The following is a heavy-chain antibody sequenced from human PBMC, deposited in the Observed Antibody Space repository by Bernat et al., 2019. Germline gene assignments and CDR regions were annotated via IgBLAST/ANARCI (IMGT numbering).Heavy chain of an antibody. CDR2: ISGSGCST. V-gene: IGHV3-23*01. Sequence: EVQLLESGGGLVQPGGSLRLSCAASGFTFSSYAMSWVRQAPGKGLEWVSAISGSGCSTYYADSVKGRFTISRDNSKNTLYLQMNSLRAEDTAVYYCANFFIGFWAYSSGWYSFGSFDYWGQGTLVTVSS. CDR3: ANFFIGFWAYSSGWYSFGSFDY. D-gene: IGHD6-19*01. CDR1: GFTFSSYA. J-gene: IGHJ4*02.